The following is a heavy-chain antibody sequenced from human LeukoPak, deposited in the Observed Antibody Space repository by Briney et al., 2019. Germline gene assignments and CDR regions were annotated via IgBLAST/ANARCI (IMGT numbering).Heavy chain of an antibody. CDR3: AREGVAGALDY. Sequence: GGSLRLSCAASGXTFSTYALHWVRQAPGKGLEWVAVISYDGSNKYSADSVKGRFTISRDNSKNTLYLQMNSLRAEDTAVYYCAREGVAGALDYWGQGTLVTISS. J-gene: IGHJ4*02. CDR1: GXTFSTYA. V-gene: IGHV3-30*03. CDR2: ISYDGSNK. D-gene: IGHD6-19*01.